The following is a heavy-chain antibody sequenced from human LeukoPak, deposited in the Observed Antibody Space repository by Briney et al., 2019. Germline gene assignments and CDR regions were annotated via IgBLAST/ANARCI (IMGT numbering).Heavy chain of an antibody. Sequence: ASVNVSCKASGGTFSSYAISWVRQAPGQGLEWMGGIIPIFGTANYAQKFQGRVTITADESTSTAYMELSSLRSEDTAVYYCARGVVSYYDSSGYYFFDYWGKGTLVTVSS. CDR1: GGTFSSYA. V-gene: IGHV1-69*13. CDR3: ARGVVSYYDSSGYYFFDY. CDR2: IIPIFGTA. D-gene: IGHD3-22*01. J-gene: IGHJ4*02.